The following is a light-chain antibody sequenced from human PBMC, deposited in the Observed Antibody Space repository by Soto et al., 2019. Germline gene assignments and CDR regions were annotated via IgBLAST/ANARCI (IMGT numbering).Light chain of an antibody. CDR1: SSNIGAGYD. CDR3: AAWDDSLNGPV. J-gene: IGLJ3*02. CDR2: GNT. Sequence: QAVVTQPPSVSGAPGQRVTISCTGSSSNIGAGYDVHWYQQLPGTVPKLLIYGNTNRPSGVPDRFSGSKSGTSASLAITGLQAEDEADYYCAAWDDSLNGPVFGGGTKVTVL. V-gene: IGLV1-40*01.